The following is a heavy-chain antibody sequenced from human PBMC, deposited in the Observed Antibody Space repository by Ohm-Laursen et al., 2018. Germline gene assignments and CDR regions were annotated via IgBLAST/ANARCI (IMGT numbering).Heavy chain of an antibody. CDR1: GYTFTSYD. J-gene: IGHJ3*02. Sequence: ASVKVSCKASGYTFTSYDINWVRQATGQGLEWMGWMNPNSGNTGYVQKFQGRVTMTRNTSISTAYMELSSLRSEDTAVYYCASYRESDAFDIWGQGTMVTVSS. D-gene: IGHD3-16*02. CDR3: ASYRESDAFDI. V-gene: IGHV1-8*01. CDR2: MNPNSGNT.